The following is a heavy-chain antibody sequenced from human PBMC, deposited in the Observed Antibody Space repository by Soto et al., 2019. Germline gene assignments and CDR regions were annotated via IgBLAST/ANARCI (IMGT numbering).Heavy chain of an antibody. V-gene: IGHV1-2*02. D-gene: IGHD3-10*01. J-gene: IGHJ4*02. CDR3: AKYYGSGSGFGY. CDR2: INPNSGGT. Sequence: ASVKVSCKASGYTFTCYYMHWVRQAPGQGLEWMGWINPNSGGTNYAQKFQGRVTMTRDTSISTAYMELSRLRSDDTAVYYCAKYYGSGSGFGYWGQGTLVTVSS. CDR1: GYTFTCYY.